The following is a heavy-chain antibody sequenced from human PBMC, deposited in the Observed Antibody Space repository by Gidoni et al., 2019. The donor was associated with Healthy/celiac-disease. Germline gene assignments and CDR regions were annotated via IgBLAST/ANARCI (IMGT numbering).Heavy chain of an antibody. CDR1: GYTFTGYG. V-gene: IGHV1-18*01. Sequence: VQLVHSGAEVKKPGAPVQVSCKASGYTFTGYGISWVRQAPGQGLEWMGWISAYNGNTNYAQKLQGRVTMTTDTSTSTAYMELRSLRSDDTAVYYCARDLGSSGWYRYGMDVWGQGTTVTVSS. CDR2: ISAYNGNT. J-gene: IGHJ6*02. D-gene: IGHD6-19*01. CDR3: ARDLGSSGWYRYGMDV.